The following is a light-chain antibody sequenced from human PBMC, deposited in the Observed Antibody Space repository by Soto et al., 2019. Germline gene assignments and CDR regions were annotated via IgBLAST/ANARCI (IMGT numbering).Light chain of an antibody. J-gene: IGLJ1*01. CDR2: DNN. CDR1: SSNIGAGYN. V-gene: IGLV1-40*01. Sequence: QSVLTQPPSVSGAPGQRVSISCTGSSSNIGAGYNVHWYQQLPGTAPKLLIYDNNNRPSGVPDRFSGSKSGTSASLAITGLQAEDEADYYCQSYDTSLSGFDVFGTGTKVTVL. CDR3: QSYDTSLSGFDV.